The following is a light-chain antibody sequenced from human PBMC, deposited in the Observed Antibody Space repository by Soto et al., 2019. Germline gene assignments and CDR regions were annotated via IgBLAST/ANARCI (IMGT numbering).Light chain of an antibody. CDR2: DAS. V-gene: IGKV1-39*01. CDR1: QTISMY. Sequence: DIQMTQYPSSLSASVGDRVAITCRASQTISMYLSWYQQTPGKAPNLLIYDASTLQSGVPSRFSGSGSGTEFTLTISSLQPEDFATYYCHQTHTTPLTFGGGTKVDIK. CDR3: HQTHTTPLT. J-gene: IGKJ4*01.